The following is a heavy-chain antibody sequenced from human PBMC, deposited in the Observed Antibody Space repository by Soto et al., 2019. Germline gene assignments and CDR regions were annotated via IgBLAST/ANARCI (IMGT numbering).Heavy chain of an antibody. J-gene: IGHJ3*02. Sequence: QVQLVQSGAEVKKPGASVKVSCKASGYTFTSYGISWVRQAPGQGPEWMGRISTYNGNTNYVQKLQGRVTMTTDTSTNTAYMQLRSLRYDDTAVYHSARDPGYSTTWHPAFDIWGPGTRVTVSS. V-gene: IGHV1-18*01. D-gene: IGHD6-13*01. CDR1: GYTFTSYG. CDR2: ISTYNGNT. CDR3: ARDPGYSTTWHPAFDI.